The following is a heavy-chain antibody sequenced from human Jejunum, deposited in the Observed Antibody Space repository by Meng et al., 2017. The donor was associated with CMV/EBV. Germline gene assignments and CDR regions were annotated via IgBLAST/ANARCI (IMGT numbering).Heavy chain of an antibody. CDR2: IGSSGRTI. J-gene: IGHJ4*02. CDR1: GFTFRSYA. D-gene: IGHD5-18*01. CDR3: TRGGWGYSFGSFDY. Sequence: GFTFRSYAMNWGRQAPGKGVGWLSFIGSSGRTIYFADSVKDRFTISRDNAKNSLYLQTNNLTVEDTAMYYCTRGGWGYSFGSFDYWGQGALVTVSS. V-gene: IGHV3-21*01.